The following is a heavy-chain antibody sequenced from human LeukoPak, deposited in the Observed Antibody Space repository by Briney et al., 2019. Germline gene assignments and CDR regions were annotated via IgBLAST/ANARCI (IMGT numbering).Heavy chain of an antibody. Sequence: PGGSMRLACAAYRFTVSNNYMSWVRQAPGKGLEWVLVIYSGGTTYYADSVRGRFTISRDNSKNTVHLQMNSLRPEDTAVYYCASYDGRAAYFEYWGQGTLVTVSS. J-gene: IGHJ4*02. CDR1: RFTVSNNY. V-gene: IGHV3-66*02. D-gene: IGHD3-22*01. CDR2: IYSGGTT. CDR3: ASYDGRAAYFEY.